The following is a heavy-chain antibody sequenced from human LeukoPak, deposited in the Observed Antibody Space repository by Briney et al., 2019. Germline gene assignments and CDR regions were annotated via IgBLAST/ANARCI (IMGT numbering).Heavy chain of an antibody. Sequence: GGSLRLSCAASGFAFSSYTMNWVRQAPGKGLAWVSGISGGGDSTYYADSVKGRFTVSRDNSKNTLYLQLNSLRAEDTAVYYCARDSSTSNYYYGMDVWGQGTTVTVSS. CDR3: ARDSSTSNYYYGMDV. J-gene: IGHJ6*02. V-gene: IGHV3-23*01. D-gene: IGHD6-13*01. CDR1: GFAFSSYT. CDR2: ISGGGDST.